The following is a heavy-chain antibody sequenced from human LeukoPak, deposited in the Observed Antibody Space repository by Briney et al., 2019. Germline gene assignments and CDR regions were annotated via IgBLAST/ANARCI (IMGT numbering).Heavy chain of an antibody. J-gene: IGHJ4*02. CDR2: IYGDGTT. CDR1: GFTVSSAY. V-gene: IGHV3-53*01. CDR3: ARGSVRHY. D-gene: IGHD2-15*01. Sequence: GGSLRLSCAASGFTVSSAYMSWVRQAPGKGPAWVSVIYGDGTTYYADSVKGRFTISRDNSENTVFLQMHSLRAEDTAMYYCARGSVRHYWGQGTLVTVSS.